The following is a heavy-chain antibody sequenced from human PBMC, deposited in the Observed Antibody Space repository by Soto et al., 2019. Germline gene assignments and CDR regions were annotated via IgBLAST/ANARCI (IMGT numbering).Heavy chain of an antibody. Sequence: QVQLVESGGGVVQPGRSLRLSCAASGFTFSSYAMHWVRQAPGKGLEWVAVISYDGSNKYYADSVKGRFTISGDNSKNTLYLQMNSLRAEDTAVYYCAIDTRDLRFLEWSYYFDYWGQGTLVTVSS. D-gene: IGHD3-3*01. J-gene: IGHJ4*02. CDR3: AIDTRDLRFLEWSYYFDY. CDR2: ISYDGSNK. V-gene: IGHV3-30-3*01. CDR1: GFTFSSYA.